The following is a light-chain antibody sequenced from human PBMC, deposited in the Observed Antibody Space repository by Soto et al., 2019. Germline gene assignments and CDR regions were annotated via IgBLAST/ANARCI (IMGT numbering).Light chain of an antibody. CDR3: CSYAGIDTFVL. CDR2: EGN. CDR1: SSSVGDYNL. V-gene: IGLV2-23*01. Sequence: QSALTQPASVSGSPGQSITISCTGTSSSVGDYNLVSWYQQHPGKAPKLIIYEGNSRPSGVSSRFSGSKSGNTASLTISGLQAEDEGDYYCCSYAGIDTFVLFGGGTKVTVL. J-gene: IGLJ3*02.